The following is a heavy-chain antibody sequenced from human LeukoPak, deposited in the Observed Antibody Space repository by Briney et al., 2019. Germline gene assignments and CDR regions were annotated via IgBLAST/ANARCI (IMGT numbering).Heavy chain of an antibody. Sequence: SETLSLTCTVSGVSISSSNSYWGWIRQPPGKGLEWIGSIYYSGNTYYNASLKSRVTISVDTSKNQFSLKLSSVTAADTAVYYCARSGPYYYDGSGNFDYWGQGTLVTVSS. V-gene: IGHV4-39*01. J-gene: IGHJ4*02. D-gene: IGHD3-22*01. CDR3: ARSGPYYYDGSGNFDY. CDR2: IYYSGNT. CDR1: GVSISSSNSY.